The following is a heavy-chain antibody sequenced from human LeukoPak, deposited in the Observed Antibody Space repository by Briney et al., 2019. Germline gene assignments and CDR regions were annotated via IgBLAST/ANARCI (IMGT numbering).Heavy chain of an antibody. D-gene: IGHD4-23*01. CDR3: ARGDYGGDYFDY. J-gene: IGHJ4*02. CDR1: GFTFSDHY. Sequence: AGSLRLSCEVSGFTFSDHYMSWIRQAPRKRLDWVSYISSGSTYTYYADSVEGRFTISRDNAENSLYLQMNSLRAEDTAVYSCARGDYGGDYFDYWGQGTLVTVSS. V-gene: IGHV3-11*05. CDR2: ISSGSTYT.